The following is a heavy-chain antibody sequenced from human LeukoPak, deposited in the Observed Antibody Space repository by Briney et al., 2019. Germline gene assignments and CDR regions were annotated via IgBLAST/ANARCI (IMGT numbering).Heavy chain of an antibody. D-gene: IGHD4-11*01. J-gene: IGHJ4*02. Sequence: ASVKVSCKASGYTFTGYYMHWVRQAPGQGLEWMGRINPNSGGTDYAQKFQGRVTMTRDTSISTAYMELSRLRSDDTAVYYCAGGGDYSNYGVDYWGQGTLVTVSS. CDR1: GYTFTGYY. V-gene: IGHV1-2*06. CDR3: AGGGDYSNYGVDY. CDR2: INPNSGGT.